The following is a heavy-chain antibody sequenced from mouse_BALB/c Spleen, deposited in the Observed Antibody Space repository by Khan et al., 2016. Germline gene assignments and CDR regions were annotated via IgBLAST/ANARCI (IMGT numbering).Heavy chain of an antibody. J-gene: IGHJ1*01. CDR3: ARYRYYYGSSRYFDD. D-gene: IGHD1-1*01. CDR1: GYTFTNYG. V-gene: IGHV9-3-1*01. Sequence: QIQLVQSGPELKKPGKTVKISCKASGYTFTNYGMNWVKQAPGKGLKWMGWINTYSGESTYADAFKGRFAFSLETSANTAYLQINNLKYEDTAKDFGARYRYYYGSSRYFDDWGAGTTVTVSS. CDR2: INTYSGES.